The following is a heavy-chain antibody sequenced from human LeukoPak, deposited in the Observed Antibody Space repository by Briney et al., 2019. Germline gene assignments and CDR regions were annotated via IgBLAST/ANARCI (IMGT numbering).Heavy chain of an antibody. J-gene: IGHJ6*02. Sequence: GGSLRLSCAASGFPFSSYWMSWVRQPPGKGLEWVALISYDGTDKYHVDSVKGRFTISRDNSNNTLYLQMNSLRPDDTAVYYCAKAGYSSGWTRYYGMDVWGQGTTVAVSS. V-gene: IGHV3-30*18. CDR3: AKAGYSSGWTRYYGMDV. D-gene: IGHD6-19*01. CDR1: GFPFSSYW. CDR2: ISYDGTDK.